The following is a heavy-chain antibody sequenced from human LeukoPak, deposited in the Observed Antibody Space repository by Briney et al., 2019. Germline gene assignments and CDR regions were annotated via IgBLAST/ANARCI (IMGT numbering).Heavy chain of an antibody. Sequence: GASVTVSCTASGYTFTTYIMNWVRQAPGQGLEWMGWINTNTGNPTYAQGFTGRFVYSLDTSVSTAYLQISSLKAEDTAVYYCARGPERTRYYDSSGYQIDYWGQGTLVTVSS. CDR1: GYTFTTYI. J-gene: IGHJ4*02. D-gene: IGHD3-22*01. CDR2: INTNTGNP. CDR3: ARGPERTRYYDSSGYQIDY. V-gene: IGHV7-4-1*02.